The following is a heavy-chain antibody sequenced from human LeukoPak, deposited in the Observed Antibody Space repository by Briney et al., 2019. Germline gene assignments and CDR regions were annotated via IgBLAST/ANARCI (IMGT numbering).Heavy chain of an antibody. D-gene: IGHD2-2*01. J-gene: IGHJ6*02. CDR1: GFTFSSYS. CDR2: ISSSSSYI. Sequence: PGGSLRLSCAASGFTFSSYSMNWVRQAPGKGLEWVSSISSSSSYIYYADSVKGRFTISRDNAKNSLYLQMNSLRAEDTAVYYCARGWLPAASLDVWGQGTTVTVSS. CDR3: ARGWLPAASLDV. V-gene: IGHV3-21*01.